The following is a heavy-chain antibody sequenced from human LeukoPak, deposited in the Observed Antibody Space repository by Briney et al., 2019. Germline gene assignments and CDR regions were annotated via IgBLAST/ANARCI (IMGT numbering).Heavy chain of an antibody. CDR3: ARGDYGDYLLDY. D-gene: IGHD4-17*01. CDR1: GFTSSSYA. J-gene: IGHJ4*02. V-gene: IGHV3-30-3*01. Sequence: GGSLRLSCAASGFTSSSYAMHWVRQAPGKGLEWVAVISYDGSNKYYADSVKGRFTISRDNSKNTLYLQMNSLRAEDTAVYYCARGDYGDYLLDYWGQGTLVTVSS. CDR2: ISYDGSNK.